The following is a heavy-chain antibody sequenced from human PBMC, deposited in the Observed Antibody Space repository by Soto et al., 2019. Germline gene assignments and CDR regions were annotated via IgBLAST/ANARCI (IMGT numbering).Heavy chain of an antibody. CDR1: GGSFSGYY. V-gene: IGHV4-34*01. Sequence: SETLSLTCAVYGGSFSGYYWSWIRQPPWKGLEWIGEINHSGSTNYNPSLKSRVTISVDTSKNQFSLKLSSVTAADTAVYYCARGRIKYSSGWYQNSPNWFDPWGQGTLVTVSS. CDR3: ARGRIKYSSGWYQNSPNWFDP. J-gene: IGHJ5*02. D-gene: IGHD6-19*01. CDR2: INHSGST.